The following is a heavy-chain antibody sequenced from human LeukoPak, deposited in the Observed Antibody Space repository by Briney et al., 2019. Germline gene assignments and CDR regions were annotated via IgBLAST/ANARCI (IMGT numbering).Heavy chain of an antibody. CDR3: ARGKVGATDY. J-gene: IGHJ4*02. CDR1: GFTFSSYS. V-gene: IGHV3-21*01. D-gene: IGHD1-26*01. CDR2: ISSSSSYI. Sequence: GGSLRLSCAASGFTFSSYSMNWVRQAPGKGLEWVSSISSSSSYIYYADSVKGRFTISRGNAKNSLYLQMNSLRAEDTAVYYCARGKVGATDYWGQGTLVTVSS.